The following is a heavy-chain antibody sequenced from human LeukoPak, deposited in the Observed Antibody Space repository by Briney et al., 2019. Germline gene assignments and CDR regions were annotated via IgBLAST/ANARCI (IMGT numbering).Heavy chain of an antibody. V-gene: IGHV3-7*01. Sequence: PGGSLRPSCAASGFTFSSYWMSWVRQAPGKGLEWVANIKQDGSEKYYVDSVNGRFTISRDNAKNSLYLQMNSLRAEDTAVYYCARYDSSGYYYPYYFDYWGQGTLVTVSS. CDR2: IKQDGSEK. J-gene: IGHJ4*02. D-gene: IGHD3-22*01. CDR3: ARYDSSGYYYPYYFDY. CDR1: GFTFSSYW.